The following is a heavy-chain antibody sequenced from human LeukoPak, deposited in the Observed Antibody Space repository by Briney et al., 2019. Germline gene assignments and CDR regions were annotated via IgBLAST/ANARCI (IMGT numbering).Heavy chain of an antibody. J-gene: IGHJ5*02. CDR1: GYTFTGYY. CDR2: INPSGGST. Sequence: ASVKVSCKASGYTFTGYYMHWVRQAPGQGLEWMGIINPSGGSTSYAQKFQGRVTMTRDTSTSTVYMELSSLRSEDTAVYYCARDHGLRWELLPSVDNWFDPWGQGTLVAVSS. V-gene: IGHV1-46*01. CDR3: ARDHGLRWELLPSVDNWFDP. D-gene: IGHD1-26*01.